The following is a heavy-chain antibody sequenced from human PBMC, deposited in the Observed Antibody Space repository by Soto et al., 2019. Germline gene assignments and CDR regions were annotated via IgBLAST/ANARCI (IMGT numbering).Heavy chain of an antibody. CDR3: ARARYCSSTSCYYWFDP. CDR2: MIPIFGTA. V-gene: IGHV1-69*01. Sequence: QVQLVQSGAEVKKPGSSVKVSCKASGGTFSSYAISWVRQAPGQGLEWMGGMIPIFGTANYAQKFQGRVTITADESTSTAYMELSSLRSEDTAVYYCARARYCSSTSCYYWFDPWGQGTLVTVSS. J-gene: IGHJ5*02. D-gene: IGHD2-2*01. CDR1: GGTFSSYA.